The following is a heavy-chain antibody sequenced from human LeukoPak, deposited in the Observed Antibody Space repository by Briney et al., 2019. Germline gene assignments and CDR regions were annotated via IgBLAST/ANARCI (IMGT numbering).Heavy chain of an antibody. CDR1: GFTFSSYW. V-gene: IGHV3-7*01. D-gene: IGHD6-13*01. CDR2: IKQDGSEK. J-gene: IGHJ4*02. Sequence: GGSLRFSCAASGFTFSSYWMSWVRQAPGKGLEWVANIKQDGSEKYYVDSVKGRFTISRDNAKNSLYLQMNSLRAEDTAVYYCAIGSSIAAADYWGQGTLVTVSS. CDR3: AIGSSIAAADY.